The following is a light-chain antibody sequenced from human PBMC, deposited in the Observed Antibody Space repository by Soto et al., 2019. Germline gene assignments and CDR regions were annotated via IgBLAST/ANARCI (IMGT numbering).Light chain of an antibody. J-gene: IGLJ3*02. V-gene: IGLV2-14*01. CDR2: DVS. Sequence: QSVLTQPASVSGSPGQSITISCTGTSSDVGGYNYVSWYQQHPGKAPKLMIYDVSNRPSGVSNRFSGSKSVNTASLTISGLQVEDEADYFCSSYTSSSSWVFGGGTKLTVL. CDR1: SSDVGGYNY. CDR3: SSYTSSSSWV.